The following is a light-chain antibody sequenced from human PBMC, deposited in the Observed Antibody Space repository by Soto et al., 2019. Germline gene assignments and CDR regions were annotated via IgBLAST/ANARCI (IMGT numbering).Light chain of an antibody. V-gene: IGKV3-15*01. CDR3: QQYNNWPLT. CDR1: QSVGSD. Sequence: EIVMTQSPATLSVSPGERATLSCRASQSVGSDLAWYQQKPGQAPRLVIYGVSTRATGISARFSGSGSGTEFTLTISSLQPEDFAVYYCQQYNNWPLTFGPGTKVDIK. CDR2: GVS. J-gene: IGKJ3*01.